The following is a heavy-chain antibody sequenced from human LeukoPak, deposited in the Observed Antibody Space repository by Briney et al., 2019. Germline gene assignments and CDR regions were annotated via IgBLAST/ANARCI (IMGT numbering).Heavy chain of an antibody. V-gene: IGHV3-30*02. CDR1: GFTFSSYG. Sequence: GGSLRLSCAASGFTFSSYGMHWVRQAPGKGLEWVAFIRYDGSNKYYADSVKGRFTISRDNSKNTLYLQMNSLRAEDTAVYYCARPSGSHGRPDYYYYMDVWGKGTTVTVSS. D-gene: IGHD1-26*01. CDR3: ARPSGSHGRPDYYYYMDV. J-gene: IGHJ6*03. CDR2: IRYDGSNK.